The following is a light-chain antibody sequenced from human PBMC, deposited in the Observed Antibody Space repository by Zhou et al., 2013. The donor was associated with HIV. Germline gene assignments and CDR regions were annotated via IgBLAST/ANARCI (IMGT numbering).Light chain of an antibody. J-gene: IGKJ2*01. CDR1: QSVSSY. V-gene: IGKV3-20*01. CDR3: QQYNNSPYT. Sequence: EIVLTQSPATLSLSPGERATLSCRASQSVSSYLAWYQQKPGQAPRLLIYGVSSRAAGIPDRISGSGFGAEFTLTISRLEPEDFAVYYCQQYNNSPYTFGQGTKLE. CDR2: GVS.